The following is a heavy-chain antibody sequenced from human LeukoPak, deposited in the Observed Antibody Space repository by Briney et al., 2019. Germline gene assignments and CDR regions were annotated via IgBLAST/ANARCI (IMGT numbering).Heavy chain of an antibody. J-gene: IGHJ3*02. Sequence: ASVKVSCRASGGTFSSYATSWVRQAPGQGLEWMGGIIPIFGTANYAQKFQGRVTITTDESTSTAYMELSSLRSDDTAVYYCARVSRVYQLPPMAFDIWGQGTMVTVSS. CDR3: ARVSRVYQLPPMAFDI. V-gene: IGHV1-69*05. D-gene: IGHD2-2*01. CDR1: GGTFSSYA. CDR2: IIPIFGTA.